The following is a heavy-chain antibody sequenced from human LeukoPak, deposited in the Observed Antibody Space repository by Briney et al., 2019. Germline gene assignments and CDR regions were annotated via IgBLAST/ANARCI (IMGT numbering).Heavy chain of an antibody. Sequence: PGGSLRLSCAASGFTVSSNYMSWVRQAPGKGLHWVSGVSGSGAATYYADSVKGRFTISRDNSKNTLYLQMNSLRAEDTAVYYCAKDRCSAGSCGFDYWGQGTLVTVSS. CDR2: VSGSGAAT. V-gene: IGHV3-23*01. CDR3: AKDRCSAGSCGFDY. J-gene: IGHJ4*02. D-gene: IGHD2-15*01. CDR1: GFTVSSNY.